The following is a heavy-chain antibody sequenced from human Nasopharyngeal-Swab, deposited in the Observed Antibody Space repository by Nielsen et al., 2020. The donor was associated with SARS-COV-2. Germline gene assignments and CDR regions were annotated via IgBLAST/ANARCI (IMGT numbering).Heavy chain of an antibody. CDR2: IYYSGNT. Sequence: LRLSCTVSGASIRSGGYYWSWIRQHPGKGLEWIGYIYYSGNTYYNPSLKSRVTISVDTSKNQFFLKVDSVTAADTAVYYCATTDRDGWGYFHYWGQGTLVTVSS. CDR3: ATTDRDGWGYFHY. V-gene: IGHV4-31*03. J-gene: IGHJ4*02. CDR1: GASIRSGGYY. D-gene: IGHD3-16*01.